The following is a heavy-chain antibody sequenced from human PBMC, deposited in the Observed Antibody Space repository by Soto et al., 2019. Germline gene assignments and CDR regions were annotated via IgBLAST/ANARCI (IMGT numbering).Heavy chain of an antibody. Sequence: SQTLSLTCAISGDSVSSNSAAWNWIRQSPSRGLEWLGRTYYRSKWYNDYAVSVKSRITINPDTSKNQFSLQLNSVTPEDTAVYYCAKGGVDDRYYDFWSGYYLVFRAFDIWGQGTMVTVSS. V-gene: IGHV6-1*01. CDR2: TYYRSKWYN. D-gene: IGHD3-3*01. CDR3: AKGGVDDRYYDFWSGYYLVFRAFDI. J-gene: IGHJ3*02. CDR1: GDSVSSNSAA.